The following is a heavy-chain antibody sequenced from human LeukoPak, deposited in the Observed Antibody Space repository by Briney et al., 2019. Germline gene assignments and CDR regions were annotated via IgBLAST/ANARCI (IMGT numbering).Heavy chain of an antibody. CDR1: GFTLRSHA. Sequence: GGSLRLSCAASGFTLRSHAMSWVRQAPGKGLEWVSDLSGGDSTNYADSVKGRFTISRDNSKNTLYLQMNSLRAEDTAVYYCAKGIVVSFYFDYWGQGTLVTVSS. CDR3: AKGIVVSFYFDY. D-gene: IGHD2-2*01. V-gene: IGHV3-23*01. CDR2: LSGGDST. J-gene: IGHJ4*02.